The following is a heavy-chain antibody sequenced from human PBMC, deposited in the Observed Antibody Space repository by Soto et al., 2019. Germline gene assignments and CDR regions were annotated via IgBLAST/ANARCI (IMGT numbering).Heavy chain of an antibody. CDR2: IIPIFGTT. D-gene: IGHD3-22*01. CDR1: GGTFGDYA. V-gene: IGHV1-69*13. Sequence: GASVKVSCKASGGTFGDYAITWVRQAPGQGLEWMGGIIPIFGTTNYAQKFQGRVTITADDSTSTAYMELSSLRSEDTGIYFCARDRPYYHDSRGYYPQNAFDIWGQGTMVTVSS. CDR3: ARDRPYYHDSRGYYPQNAFDI. J-gene: IGHJ3*02.